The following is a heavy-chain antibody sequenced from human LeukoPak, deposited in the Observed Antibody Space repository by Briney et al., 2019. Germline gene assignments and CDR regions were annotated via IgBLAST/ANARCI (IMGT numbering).Heavy chain of an antibody. CDR2: IYYSGST. V-gene: IGHV4-31*03. D-gene: IGHD3-10*01. J-gene: IGHJ5*02. CDR1: GGSISSGGYY. CDR3: ARGGIWFGETLNWFDP. Sequence: SETLSLTCTVSGGSISSGGYYWSWIRQHPGKGLEWIGYIYYSGSTYYNPSLKSRVTISVDTSKNQFSLKLSSVTAADTAVYYCARGGIWFGETLNWFDPWGQGTLGTVSS.